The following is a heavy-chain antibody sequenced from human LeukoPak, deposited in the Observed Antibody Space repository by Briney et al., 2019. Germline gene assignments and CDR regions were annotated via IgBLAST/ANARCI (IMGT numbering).Heavy chain of an antibody. CDR2: IYHSGST. J-gene: IGHJ3*02. CDR1: GYSISSGYY. CDR3: ARGGYIYADAFAI. V-gene: IGHV4-38-2*02. D-gene: IGHD5-18*01. Sequence: SETLSLTCTVSGYSISSGYYWGWIRQPPGKGLEWIGSIYHSGSTYYNPSLKSRLTISVDTSKNQLSLKLTSVTAADTAVYYCARGGYIYADAFAIWGQGTMVTVSS.